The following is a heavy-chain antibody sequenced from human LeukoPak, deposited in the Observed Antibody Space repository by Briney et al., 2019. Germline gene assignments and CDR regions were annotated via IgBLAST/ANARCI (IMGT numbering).Heavy chain of an antibody. J-gene: IGHJ5*02. D-gene: IGHD2-15*01. CDR1: GFPFRNHA. Sequence: GGSLRLSCAASGFPFRNHAMSWVRQPPGKGLEWVSAISNGKTYYADSVRGRFAISRDDSKNMVYLQMNSLRVEDTARYYCVREAGYCASVCLKTNWFDPWGQGTLVTVSS. CDR3: VREAGYCASVCLKTNWFDP. V-gene: IGHV3-23*01. CDR2: ISNGKT.